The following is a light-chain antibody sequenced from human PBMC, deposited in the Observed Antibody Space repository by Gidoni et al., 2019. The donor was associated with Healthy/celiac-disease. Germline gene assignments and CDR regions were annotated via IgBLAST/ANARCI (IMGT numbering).Light chain of an antibody. CDR1: QSLLYSSNHKNY. V-gene: IGKV4-1*01. J-gene: IGKJ2*01. CDR2: WAS. CDR3: QQYYSTPYT. Sequence: DIVMTQFPDSLAVSLGERATINCNASQSLLYSSNHKNYLAWYQQKPGQPPNLLIYWASTRESGVPDRFNGSGSGTDFTLTISSLQAEDVAVYYCQQYYSTPYTFGQGTKLEIK.